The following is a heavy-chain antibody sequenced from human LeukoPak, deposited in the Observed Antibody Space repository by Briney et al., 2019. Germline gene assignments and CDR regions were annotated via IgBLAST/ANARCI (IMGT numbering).Heavy chain of an antibody. CDR1: GFSLSTTAEG. CDR2: VYWDDDK. D-gene: IGHD6-13*01. Sequence: SGPTLVRPTQTLTLTCTFSGFSLSTTAEGVGWIRQPPGKALEWLALVYWDDDKRYSPSLKSRLTITKDTSKNQVVLTMTNLDPVDTATYYCARTSGSSATFDYWGQGTLVTVSS. V-gene: IGHV2-5*02. J-gene: IGHJ4*02. CDR3: ARTSGSSATFDY.